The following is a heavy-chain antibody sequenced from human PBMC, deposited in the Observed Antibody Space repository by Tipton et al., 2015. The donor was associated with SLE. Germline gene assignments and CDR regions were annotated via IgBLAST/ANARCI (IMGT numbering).Heavy chain of an antibody. Sequence: VQLVQSGGGLVQPGGSLRLSCAASGFTFSSYSMHWVRQAPGKGLQWVSYISSIGSIIYYADSVKGRFTISRDNAKNSLYLQMNSLRAEDTAVYYCASFDIWGQGTMVTVSS. CDR1: GFTFSSYS. CDR3: ASFDI. J-gene: IGHJ3*02. CDR2: ISSIGSII. V-gene: IGHV3-48*01.